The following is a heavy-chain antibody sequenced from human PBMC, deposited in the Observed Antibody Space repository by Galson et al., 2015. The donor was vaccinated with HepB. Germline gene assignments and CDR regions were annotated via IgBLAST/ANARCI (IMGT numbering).Heavy chain of an antibody. V-gene: IGHV3-11*01. CDR1: GFIFSDYY. CDR3: ARPGYGDYVVAH. J-gene: IGHJ4*02. CDR2: ISGSGDTI. Sequence: SLRLSCAPSGFIFSDYYMRWIRQAPGKGLEWVSYISGSGDTIYYADSVKGRFTISRDNAKKSLYLQMNSLRVDDTAIYYCARPGYGDYVVAHWGQGTMVTVAS. D-gene: IGHD4-17*01.